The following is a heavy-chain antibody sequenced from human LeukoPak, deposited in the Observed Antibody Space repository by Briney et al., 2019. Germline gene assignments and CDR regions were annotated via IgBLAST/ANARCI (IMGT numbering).Heavy chain of an antibody. D-gene: IGHD5-12*01. J-gene: IGHJ4*02. CDR3: ASGKDSGYTDY. V-gene: IGHV3-53*01. CDR1: GFTVSSNY. Sequence: GRSLRLSCAASGFTVSSNYMSWVRQAPGKGLEWVSVIYSGGSTYYADSVKGRFTISRDNSKNTLYLQMNSLRAEDTAVYYCASGKDSGYTDYWGQGTLVTVSS. CDR2: IYSGGST.